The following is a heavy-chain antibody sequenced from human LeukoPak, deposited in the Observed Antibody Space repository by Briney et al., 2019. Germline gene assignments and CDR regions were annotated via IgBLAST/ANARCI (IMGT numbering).Heavy chain of an antibody. D-gene: IGHD3-3*01. CDR1: GGTFSSYA. J-gene: IGHJ3*02. CDR3: ARDSARNDFWSGYGYNAFDI. Sequence: GASVKVSCKASGGTFSSYAISWVRQAPGQGLEWMGGIIPIFGTVNYAQKFQGRVTISADKSTTTAYMEPSSLKSEDTAVYYCARDSARNDFWSGYGYNAFDIWGQGTMVTVSS. CDR2: IIPIFGTV. V-gene: IGHV1-69*06.